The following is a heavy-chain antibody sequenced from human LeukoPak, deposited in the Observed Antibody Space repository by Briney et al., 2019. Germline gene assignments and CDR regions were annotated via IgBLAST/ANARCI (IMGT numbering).Heavy chain of an antibody. CDR3: TTAPDSGSRDDY. J-gene: IGHJ4*02. CDR2: IRSQTDGGTT. D-gene: IGHD1-26*01. Sequence: GGSLRLSCTVSGFTFRSAWMSWVRQAPGKGREWVGRIRSQTDGGTTDHGAPVQGRFTISRDDSQSTVYLQMTSLKIEDTAVYFCTTAPDSGSRDDYWGPGTLVTVSS. V-gene: IGHV3-15*01. CDR1: GFTFRSAW.